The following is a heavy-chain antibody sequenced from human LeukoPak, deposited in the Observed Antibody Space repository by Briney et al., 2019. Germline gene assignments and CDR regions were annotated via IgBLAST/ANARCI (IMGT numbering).Heavy chain of an antibody. D-gene: IGHD3-3*01. Sequence: GASVKVSCKASGYTFTGYYMHWVRQAPGQGLEWMGWINPNSGSTNYAQKFQGRVTMTRDTSISTAYMELSRLRSDDTAVYYCARDSKVMDFWSGSSGYYMDVWGKGTTVTVSS. CDR1: GYTFTGYY. V-gene: IGHV1-2*02. J-gene: IGHJ6*03. CDR3: ARDSKVMDFWSGSSGYYMDV. CDR2: INPNSGST.